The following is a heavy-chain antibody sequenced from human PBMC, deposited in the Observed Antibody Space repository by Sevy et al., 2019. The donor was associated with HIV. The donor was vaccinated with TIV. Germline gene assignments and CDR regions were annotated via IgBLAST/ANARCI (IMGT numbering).Heavy chain of an antibody. V-gene: IGHV3-7*03. CDR3: ARCYYYDSSGYLGSLYYFDY. CDR2: IKQDGSEK. Sequence: GGSLRLSCAASGFTFSSYWMSWVRQAPGKGLEWVANIKQDGSEKYYVDSVKGRFTISRDNAKNSLYLQMNSLRAEDTAVYYCARCYYYDSSGYLGSLYYFDYWGQGTLVTVSS. J-gene: IGHJ4*02. CDR1: GFTFSSYW. D-gene: IGHD3-22*01.